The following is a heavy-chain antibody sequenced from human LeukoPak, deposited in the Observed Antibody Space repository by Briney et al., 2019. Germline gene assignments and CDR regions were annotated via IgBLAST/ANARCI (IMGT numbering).Heavy chain of an antibody. D-gene: IGHD4-23*01. CDR2: IIPIFGTA. J-gene: IGHJ4*02. V-gene: IGHV1-69*05. Sequence: SVKVSCKASGGTFSSYAISWVRQAPGQGLEWLGRIIPIFGTANYAQKFQGRVTITTDESTSTAYMELSSLRSEDTAVYYCARVADRWEPFDYWGQGTLVTVSS. CDR3: ARVADRWEPFDY. CDR1: GGTFSSYA.